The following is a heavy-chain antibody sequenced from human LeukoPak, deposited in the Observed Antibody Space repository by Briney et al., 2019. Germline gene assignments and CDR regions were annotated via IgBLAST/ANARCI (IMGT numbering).Heavy chain of an antibody. J-gene: IGHJ4*02. CDR2: ISGSSGSGGST. Sequence: GGSLRLSCAASGFTFSSYWMSWVRQAPGKGLEWVSSISGSSGSGGSTYYADSVKGRVTISRDNSKNTLSLQMNSLRAEDTAVYYCAKSGLNRFDYWGQGTLVTVSS. CDR1: GFTFSSYW. V-gene: IGHV3-23*01. CDR3: AKSGLNRFDY. D-gene: IGHD2-15*01.